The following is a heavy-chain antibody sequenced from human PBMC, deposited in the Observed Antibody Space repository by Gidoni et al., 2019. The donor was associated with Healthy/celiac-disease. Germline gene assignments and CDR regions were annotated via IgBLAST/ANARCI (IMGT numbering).Heavy chain of an antibody. D-gene: IGHD3-3*01. CDR2: IIPIFGTA. Sequence: QVQLVPSGAEVQKPGSSVKVSCKASGGTFSSSAIRWVRQAPGQGLEWMGGIIPIFGTANYAQKFQGRVTIAADESTSTAYMELSSMRSEDTAVYECAGSGTIFGVVIAHFDDWGQGTLVTVSS. CDR3: AGSGTIFGVVIAHFDD. J-gene: IGHJ4*02. V-gene: IGHV1-69*01. CDR1: GGTFSSSA.